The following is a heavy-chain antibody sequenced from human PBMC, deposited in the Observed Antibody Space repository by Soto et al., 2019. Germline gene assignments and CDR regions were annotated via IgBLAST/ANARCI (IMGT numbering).Heavy chain of an antibody. V-gene: IGHV4-59*08. D-gene: IGHD6-13*01. Sequence: SETLSLTCTVSGGSISSYYWSWIRQPPGKGLEWIGYIYYSGSTNYNPSLKSRVTISVDTSKNQFSLKLSSVTAADTAVYYCARTVGKSIAASYYFDYWGQGTLVTVSS. CDR2: IYYSGST. CDR1: GGSISSYY. J-gene: IGHJ4*02. CDR3: ARTVGKSIAASYYFDY.